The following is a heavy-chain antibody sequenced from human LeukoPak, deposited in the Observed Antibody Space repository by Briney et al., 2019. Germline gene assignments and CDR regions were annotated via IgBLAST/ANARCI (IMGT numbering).Heavy chain of an antibody. V-gene: IGHV4-59*01. CDR2: IYYSGST. Sequence: SETLSLTCTVSGGSISSYYWSWIRQPPGKGLEWIGYIYYSGSTNYNPSLRSRVTISVDTSKNQFSLKLSSVTAADTAVYYCARDPHFDYWGQGTLVTVSS. J-gene: IGHJ4*02. CDR3: ARDPHFDY. CDR1: GGSISSYY.